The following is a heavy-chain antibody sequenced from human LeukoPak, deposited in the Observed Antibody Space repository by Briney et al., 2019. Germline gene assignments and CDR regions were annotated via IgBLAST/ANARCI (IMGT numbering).Heavy chain of an antibody. Sequence: ASVKVSCKASGYTFTSYGISWVRQAPGQGLEWMGWISAYNGNTNYAQRLQGRVTMTTDTSTNTAYMELRSLRSDDTAVYYCAKGPPVYYYDSSSPSNFDYWGQGTLVTVSS. J-gene: IGHJ4*02. CDR1: GYTFTSYG. D-gene: IGHD3-22*01. CDR3: AKGPPVYYYDSSSPSNFDY. CDR2: ISAYNGNT. V-gene: IGHV1-18*01.